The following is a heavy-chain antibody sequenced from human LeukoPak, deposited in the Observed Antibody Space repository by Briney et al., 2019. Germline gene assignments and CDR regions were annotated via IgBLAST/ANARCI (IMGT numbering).Heavy chain of an antibody. D-gene: IGHD3-16*01. CDR3: AKDRGGGYFDY. CDR1: GFTFSDYY. V-gene: IGHV3-11*06. Sequence: GGSLRLSCAASGFTFSDYYMSWIRQAPGKGLEWVSYISSSSSYTNYADSVKGRFTISRDNAKNSLYLQMNSLRAEDTAVYYCAKDRGGGYFDYWGQGTLVTVSS. J-gene: IGHJ4*02. CDR2: ISSSSSYT.